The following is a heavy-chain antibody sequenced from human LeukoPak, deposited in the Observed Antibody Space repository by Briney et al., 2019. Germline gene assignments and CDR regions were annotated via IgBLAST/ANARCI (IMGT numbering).Heavy chain of an antibody. J-gene: IGHJ4*02. V-gene: IGHV4-4*07. CDR3: ARSAPIAVAGLYYFDY. D-gene: IGHD6-19*01. CDR2: IYTSGST. CDR1: GGSISSYY. Sequence: ASETLSLTCTVSGGSISSYYWNWIRQPAGKGLEWIGRIYTSGSTNYNPSLKSRVTMSVDTSKNQFSLKLTSVTAADTAVYYCARSAPIAVAGLYYFDYWGQGTLVTVSS.